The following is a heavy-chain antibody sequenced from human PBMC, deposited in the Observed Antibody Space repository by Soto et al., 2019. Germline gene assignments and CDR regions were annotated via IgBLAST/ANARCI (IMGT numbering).Heavy chain of an antibody. J-gene: IGHJ4*02. CDR1: GFTFSSYS. Sequence: GGSLRLSCAASGFTFSSYSMNWVRQAPGKGLEWVSYIRSSSSPIYYADSVKGRFTISRDNAKNSLYLQMSSLRAEDTAVYYCTRDPEALDYWGLGTLVTVSS. CDR3: TRDPEALDY. V-gene: IGHV3-48*01. CDR2: IRSSSSPI.